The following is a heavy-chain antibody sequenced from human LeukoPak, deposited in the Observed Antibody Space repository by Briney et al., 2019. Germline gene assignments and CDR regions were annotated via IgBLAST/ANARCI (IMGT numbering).Heavy chain of an antibody. V-gene: IGHV4-59*01. CDR3: ARASGSYYDPVDYYYGMDV. D-gene: IGHD1-26*01. CDR2: IYYSGST. Sequence: PSETLSLTCTVSGGSISSYYWSWIRQPPGKGLEWIGYIYYSGSTNYNPSLKSRVTISVDTSKNQFSLKLSSVTAADTAVYYCARASGSYYDPVDYYYGMDVWGQGTTVTVSS. CDR1: GGSISSYY. J-gene: IGHJ6*02.